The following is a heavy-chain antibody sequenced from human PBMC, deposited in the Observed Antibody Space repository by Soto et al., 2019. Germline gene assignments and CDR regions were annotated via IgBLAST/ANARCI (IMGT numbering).Heavy chain of an antibody. CDR1: GFTFSSYG. J-gene: IGHJ4*02. CDR3: AKVAVAGTGFDY. CDR2: ISYDGSNK. Sequence: GGSLRLSCAASGFTFSSYGMHWVRQAPGKGLEWVAVISYDGSNKYYADSVKGRFTISRGNSKNTLYLQMNSLRAEDTAEYYCAKVAVAGTGFDYWGQGTLVTVSS. V-gene: IGHV3-30*18. D-gene: IGHD6-19*01.